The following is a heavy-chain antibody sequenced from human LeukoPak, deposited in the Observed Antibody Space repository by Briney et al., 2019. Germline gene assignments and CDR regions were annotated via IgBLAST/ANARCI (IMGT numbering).Heavy chain of an antibody. Sequence: GGSLRLSCAASGFTFRSYSMNWVRQAPGKGLEWVSSISSSSSYIYYAASVKGRFTISRDNAKNSLYLQMNSLRAEDTAVYYCARDLEGHYYYYGMDVWGQGTTVTVSS. CDR1: GFTFRSYS. J-gene: IGHJ6*02. V-gene: IGHV3-21*01. D-gene: IGHD3-3*01. CDR2: ISSSSSYI. CDR3: ARDLEGHYYYYGMDV.